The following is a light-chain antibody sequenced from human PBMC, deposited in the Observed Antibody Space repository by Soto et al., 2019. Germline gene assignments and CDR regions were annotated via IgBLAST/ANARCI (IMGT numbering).Light chain of an antibody. Sequence: QSVLPPNPSASGSPGQSVAIPCTGTCLDVGGSNHLSWYHQHPGDAPKLMIYEVSTRPSGIPDRFSGSKSGYTAFLTVSGLQAEDEADYDGSSFVGGNTYVFGTGTKV. CDR3: SSFVGGNTYV. J-gene: IGLJ1*01. V-gene: IGLV2-8*01. CDR2: EVS. CDR1: CLDVGGSNH.